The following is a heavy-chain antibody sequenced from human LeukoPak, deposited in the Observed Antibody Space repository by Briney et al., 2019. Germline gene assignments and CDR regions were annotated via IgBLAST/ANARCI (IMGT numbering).Heavy chain of an antibody. CDR3: ARLSYDFWSGYPEHFDY. D-gene: IGHD3-3*01. V-gene: IGHV4-59*08. CDR2: IYYSGST. CDR1: GGSISSYY. J-gene: IGHJ4*02. Sequence: SETLSLTCTVSGGSISSYYWSWIRQPPGKGLEWIGYIYYSGSTNYNPSLKSRVTISVDTSKNQFSLKLSSVTAADTAVYYCARLSYDFWSGYPEHFDYWGQGTLVTVSS.